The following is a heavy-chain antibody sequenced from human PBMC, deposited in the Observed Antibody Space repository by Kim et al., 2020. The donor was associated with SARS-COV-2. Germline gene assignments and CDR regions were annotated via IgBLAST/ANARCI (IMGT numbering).Heavy chain of an antibody. V-gene: IGHV3-30*18. CDR2: ISYDGSNK. CDR1: GFTFSSYG. D-gene: IGHD3-22*01. Sequence: GGSLRLSCAASGFTFSSYGMYWVRQAPGKGLEWVAVISYDGSNKYYADSVKGRFTISRDNSKNTLYLQMNSLRAEDTAVYYCAKDSSTYDSSPTRYWGQGTLVTVSS. J-gene: IGHJ4*02. CDR3: AKDSSTYDSSPTRY.